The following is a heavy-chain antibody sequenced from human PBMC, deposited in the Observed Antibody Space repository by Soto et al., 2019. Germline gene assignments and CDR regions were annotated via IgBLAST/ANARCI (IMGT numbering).Heavy chain of an antibody. Sequence: QVQLVESGGGVVQPGRSLRLSCAASGFTFSSDGMHWVRQAPGKGLEWVAVISYDGINKYYADSVRGRFTISRDNSNNTLYLQMNSLGAEDTAVYYCAKDGVFGSGSSFDSWGQGTLVTVSS. CDR2: ISYDGINK. CDR1: GFTFSSDG. CDR3: AKDGVFGSGSSFDS. V-gene: IGHV3-30*18. J-gene: IGHJ4*02. D-gene: IGHD3-10*01.